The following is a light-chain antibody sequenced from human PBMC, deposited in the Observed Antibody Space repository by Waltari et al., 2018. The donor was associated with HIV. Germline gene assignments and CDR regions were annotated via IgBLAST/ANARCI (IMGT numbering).Light chain of an antibody. CDR2: WAS. CDR3: HQYFSAPWT. V-gene: IGKV4-1*01. CDR1: QSLLYSANNKNY. Sequence: DIVMTQSPDSLAVSLGERATINCKSSQSLLYSANNKNYLAWSQQKPGQPPKLLIYWASTRESGVPDQFSGSGSGTDFTLTISSLQADDVAVYYCHQYFSAPWTFGQGTKVEIK. J-gene: IGKJ1*01.